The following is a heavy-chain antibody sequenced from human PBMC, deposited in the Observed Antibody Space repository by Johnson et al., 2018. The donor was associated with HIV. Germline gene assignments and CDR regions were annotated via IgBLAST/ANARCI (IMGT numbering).Heavy chain of an antibody. CDR2: ISYDGSNT. Sequence: QVQLVESGGGVVQPGRSLRLSCAASGFTFSSYAMHWVRQAPGKGLEWVAVISYDGSNTYYADSVKGRFTISRDNSKNTLYLQMNSLRAEDTAVYYCAKDSNRWELLQDAFDIWGQGTMVTVSS. J-gene: IGHJ3*02. CDR3: AKDSNRWELLQDAFDI. V-gene: IGHV3-30*04. CDR1: GFTFSSYA. D-gene: IGHD1-26*01.